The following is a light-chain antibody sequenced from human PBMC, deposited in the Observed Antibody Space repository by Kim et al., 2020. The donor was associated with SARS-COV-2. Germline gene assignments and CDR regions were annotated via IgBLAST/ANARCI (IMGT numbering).Light chain of an antibody. CDR1: QSVSSSY. J-gene: IGKJ3*01. V-gene: IGKV3-20*01. Sequence: PGERATLSCWASQSVSSSYLAWYQQKPGQAPRLLIYGASSRANGIPDRFSGSGSGTDFTLTISRLEPEDFAVYYCHQYGSSPEVTFGPGTKVDIK. CDR3: HQYGSSPEVT. CDR2: GAS.